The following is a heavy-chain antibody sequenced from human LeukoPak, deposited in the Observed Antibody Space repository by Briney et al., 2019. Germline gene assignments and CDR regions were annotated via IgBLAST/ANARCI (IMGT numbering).Heavy chain of an antibody. V-gene: IGHV3-74*03. D-gene: IGHD1-1*01. CDR2: INGDASNT. CDR1: GLTFNRYW. CDR3: ARCTTGRTFGSLREIKRSREIDY. Sequence: GGSLRLSCAASGLTFNRYWMHWVRQVAGKGLMWVARINGDASNTTYADPVKGRFTISRDNAKNSLYLQMNSLRVEDTAVYYCARCTTGRTFGSLREIKRSREIDYWGQGTLVTVSS. J-gene: IGHJ4*02.